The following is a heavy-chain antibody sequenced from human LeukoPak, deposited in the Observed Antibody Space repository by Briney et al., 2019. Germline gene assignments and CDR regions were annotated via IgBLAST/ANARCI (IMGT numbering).Heavy chain of an antibody. Sequence: ASVKVSCKASGYTFTSCYMHWVRQAPGQGLEWMTIINPSGGSTSYAQKFQGRVTMTRDTSTSTVYIELSSLRSEDTAVYYCARDLYFFEGLSTDYWGQGTLVTVSS. CDR2: INPSGGST. V-gene: IGHV1-46*01. D-gene: IGHD3-10*01. CDR3: ARDLYFFEGLSTDY. CDR1: GYTFTSCY. J-gene: IGHJ4*02.